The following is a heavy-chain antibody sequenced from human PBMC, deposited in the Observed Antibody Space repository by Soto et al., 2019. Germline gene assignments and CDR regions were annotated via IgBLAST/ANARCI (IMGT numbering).Heavy chain of an antibody. CDR3: ARSGYDRLTYRYNWFDP. J-gene: IGHJ5*02. Sequence: SVKVSCKASGGTFSSYAISWVRQAPGQGLEWMGGIIPIFGTANYAQKFQGRVTITADESTSTAYMELSSLRSEDTAVYYCARSGYDRLTYRYNWFDPWGQGTLVTVSS. V-gene: IGHV1-69*13. CDR2: IIPIFGTA. CDR1: GGTFSSYA. D-gene: IGHD5-12*01.